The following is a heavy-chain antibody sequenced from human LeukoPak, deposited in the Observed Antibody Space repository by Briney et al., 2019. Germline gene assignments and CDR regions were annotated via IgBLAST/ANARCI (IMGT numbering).Heavy chain of an antibody. Sequence: GGSLRLSCAASGFTFRNSWMTWVRQSPGKGLDWVASINNDGTEKYYGDSVNRRFSISRDNSKDSLYLQMNFLRPEDASTYYCARDSGYSTFDLWGQGTRVIVSS. CDR1: GFTFRNSW. CDR2: INNDGTEK. CDR3: ARDSGYSTFDL. D-gene: IGHD5-18*01. V-gene: IGHV3-7*01. J-gene: IGHJ4*02.